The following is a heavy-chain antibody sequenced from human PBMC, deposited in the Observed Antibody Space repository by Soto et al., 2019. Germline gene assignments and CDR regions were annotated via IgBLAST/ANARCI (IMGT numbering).Heavy chain of an antibody. V-gene: IGHV5-51*01. CDR2: IYPGDSDT. CDR1: GYKPSTWHNFTSYW. J-gene: IGHJ6*02. D-gene: IGHD6-19*01. CDR3: ARSKRGAYSSGWYSLSGYYNYGIDV. Sequence: GESLKISCKGSGYKPSTWHNFTSYWIAWVRQMPGEGLEWMGIIYPGDSDTKYSPSFQGQVTISADKSINTAYLQWTSLKASDTAMYYCARSKRGAYSSGWYSLSGYYNYGIDVWGQGTKVTVSS.